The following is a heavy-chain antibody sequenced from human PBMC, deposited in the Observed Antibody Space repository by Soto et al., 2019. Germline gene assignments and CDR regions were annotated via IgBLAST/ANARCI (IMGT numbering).Heavy chain of an antibody. V-gene: IGHV4-34*01. J-gene: IGHJ4*02. CDR1: GGSFSGYY. Sequence: QVQLQQWGAGLLKPSETLSLTCAVYGGSFSGYYWSWIRQPPGKGLEWIGEINHSGSTNYNPSLKSRVTISVDTSKDQFSLKLSSVTAADTAVYYCARGPRYSYGYSYWGQGTLVTVSS. CDR2: INHSGST. D-gene: IGHD5-18*01. CDR3: ARGPRYSYGYSY.